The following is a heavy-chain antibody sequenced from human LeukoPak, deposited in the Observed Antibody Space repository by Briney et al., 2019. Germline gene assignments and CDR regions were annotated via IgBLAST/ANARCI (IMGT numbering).Heavy chain of an antibody. Sequence: SETLSLTCTVSGGSISSGSYYWSWIRQPAGKGLERIGRIYTSGSTYYNPSLKSRVTISVDTSKNQFSLKLSSVTAADTAVYYCARDADIVVVPAALRAAFDIWGQGTMVTVSS. V-gene: IGHV4-61*02. CDR3: ARDADIVVVPAALRAAFDI. CDR1: GGSISSGSYY. D-gene: IGHD2-2*01. CDR2: IYTSGST. J-gene: IGHJ3*02.